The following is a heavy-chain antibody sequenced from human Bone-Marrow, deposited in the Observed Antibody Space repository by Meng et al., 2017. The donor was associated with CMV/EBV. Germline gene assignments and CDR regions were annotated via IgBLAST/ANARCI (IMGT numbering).Heavy chain of an antibody. V-gene: IGHV3-20*03. CDR1: GYTFDEYG. J-gene: IGHJ5*02. CDR2: VDWNGGST. D-gene: IGHD4-23*01. Sequence: ASGYTFDEYGRRWVGQVPGKGVEWVSGVDWNGGSTDYADSVKSRFTISRDNAKNSLYLQMHSLRAEDTALYYCVRGGTITPGHWFDPWGQGTLVTVSS. CDR3: VRGGTITPGHWFDP.